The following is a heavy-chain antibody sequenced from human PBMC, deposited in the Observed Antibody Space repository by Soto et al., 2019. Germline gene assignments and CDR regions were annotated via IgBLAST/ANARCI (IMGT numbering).Heavy chain of an antibody. CDR3: ARVPVVRGACDY. CDR1: GGSISSGGYY. CDR2: IYYRGST. V-gene: IGHV4-31*03. J-gene: IGHJ4*02. D-gene: IGHD3-10*01. Sequence: QVQLQESGPGLVKPSQTLSLTCTVSGGSISSGGYYWSWIRQHPEKGLEWIGYIYYRGSTYYNPSHKTRVTISVDPSKNQFSLKLSSVTAADTAVYYCARVPVVRGACDYWGQGTLVTVSS.